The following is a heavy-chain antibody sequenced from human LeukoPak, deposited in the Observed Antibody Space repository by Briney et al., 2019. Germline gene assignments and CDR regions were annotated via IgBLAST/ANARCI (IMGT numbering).Heavy chain of an antibody. J-gene: IGHJ4*02. CDR3: AKDRGFGIVVVPAARY. D-gene: IGHD2-2*01. Sequence: QAGGSLRLSCAASGFTFSSYWMHWVRHTPGKGLVWVSRIKGDGSSTSYADSVKGRFTISRDNSKNTLYLQMNSLRAEDTAVYYCAKDRGFGIVVVPAARYWGQGTLVTVSS. CDR2: IKGDGSST. V-gene: IGHV3-74*01. CDR1: GFTFSSYW.